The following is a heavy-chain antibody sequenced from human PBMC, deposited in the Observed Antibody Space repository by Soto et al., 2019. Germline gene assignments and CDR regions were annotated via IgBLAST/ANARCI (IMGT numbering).Heavy chain of an antibody. J-gene: IGHJ6*02. CDR2: INAGNGNT. CDR1: GYTLTNYA. V-gene: IGHV1-3*01. Sequence: ASVKVSCKASGYTLTNYAMNLVCQAPGQRLEWMGWINAGNGNTKYSQKFQGRVTITRDTSASTAYMELSSLRSEDTAMYYCARVPLFYGMDVWGQGTTVAVSS. D-gene: IGHD2-15*01. CDR3: ARVPLFYGMDV.